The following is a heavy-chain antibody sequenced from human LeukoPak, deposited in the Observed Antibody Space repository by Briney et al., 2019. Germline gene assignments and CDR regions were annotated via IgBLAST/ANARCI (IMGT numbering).Heavy chain of an antibody. V-gene: IGHV4-38-2*01. D-gene: IGHD3-22*01. J-gene: IGHJ5*02. CDR3: VKSYYDSTGYSGWFDP. CDR2: IYHSGST. Sequence: SETLSLTCAVSGYSISSGYYWGWIRQPPGKGLEWIGSIYHSGSTYYNPSLKSRVTMSLDTSRNQVSLKLSSVTAADTAIYYCVKSYYDSTGYSGWFDPWGQGTLVTVSS. CDR1: GYSISSGYY.